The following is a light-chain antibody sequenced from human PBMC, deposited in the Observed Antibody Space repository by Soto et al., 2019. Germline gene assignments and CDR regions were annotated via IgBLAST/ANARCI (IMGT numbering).Light chain of an antibody. CDR2: EVS. V-gene: IGLV2-14*01. J-gene: IGLJ3*02. CDR3: SSYTSSSTRV. Sequence: QSVLTQPASVSGSPGQSITISCTGTSSDVGGYNYVSWYQQHPGKAPKLMIYEVSNRPSGVSNRFSASKSGNTAPLTISGLQAEDEADYYCSSYTSSSTRVFGGGTKLTVL. CDR1: SSDVGGYNY.